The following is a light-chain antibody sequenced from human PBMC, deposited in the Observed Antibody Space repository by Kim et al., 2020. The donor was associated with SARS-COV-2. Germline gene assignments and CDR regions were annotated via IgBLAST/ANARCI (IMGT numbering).Light chain of an antibody. CDR3: QQTYSSLHIT. Sequence: SVGDSATITCRASQSISTHVHWYQQKPGKAPKLLIYAASTLEDGVPSRFVGGGSGTYFTLTIYSLQPEDFATYFCQQTYSSLHITFGQGTRLEIK. CDR2: AAS. V-gene: IGKV1-39*01. CDR1: QSISTH. J-gene: IGKJ5*01.